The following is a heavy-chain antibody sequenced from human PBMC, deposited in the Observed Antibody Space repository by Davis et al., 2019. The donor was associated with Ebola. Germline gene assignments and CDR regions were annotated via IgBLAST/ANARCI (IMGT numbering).Heavy chain of an antibody. CDR3: ARAPTYSSSWQWNDAFDI. CDR1: GGSISSSSYY. V-gene: IGHV4-39*07. CDR2: IYYSGST. D-gene: IGHD6-13*01. J-gene: IGHJ3*02. Sequence: MPSETLSLTCTVSGGSISSSSYYWGWIRQPPGKGLEWIGSIYYSGSTYYNPSLKSRVTISVDTSKNQFSLKLSSVTAADTAVYYCARAPTYSSSWQWNDAFDIWGQGTMVTVSS.